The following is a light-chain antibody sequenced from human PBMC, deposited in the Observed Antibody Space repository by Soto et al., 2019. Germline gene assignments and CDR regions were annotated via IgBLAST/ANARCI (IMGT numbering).Light chain of an antibody. CDR3: QQHGGSPTWT. CDR1: QSVSTRY. J-gene: IGKJ1*01. Sequence: EVVLTQSPGTLSLSPGGKAILPCRASQSVSTRYLAWYQQKPGQAPRLIIYGASTRATGIPDRFSGSGSGTDFTLTISRLEPEDFAVYFCQQHGGSPTWTFGQGTKVDIK. V-gene: IGKV3-20*01. CDR2: GAS.